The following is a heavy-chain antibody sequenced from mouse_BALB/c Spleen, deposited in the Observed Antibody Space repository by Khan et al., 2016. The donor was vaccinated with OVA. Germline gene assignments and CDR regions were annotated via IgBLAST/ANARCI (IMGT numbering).Heavy chain of an antibody. CDR1: GFTFSNYG. CDR3: ASHLTGSFAY. CDR2: INSDGTYT. Sequence: VQLKESGGDLVKPGGSLKLSCAASGFTFSNYGMSWVRQIPDKRLEWVATINSDGTYTYYPDSVKGRFPISRNNAKNTLYLEMSSLKSEDTAMYYCASHLTGSFAYWGQGTLVTVSA. J-gene: IGHJ3*01. V-gene: IGHV5-6*01. D-gene: IGHD4-1*01.